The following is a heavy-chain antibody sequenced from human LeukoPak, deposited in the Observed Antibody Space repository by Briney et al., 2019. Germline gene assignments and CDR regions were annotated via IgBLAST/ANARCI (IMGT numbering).Heavy chain of an antibody. D-gene: IGHD3-22*01. Sequence: GSLRLSCAASGFTFSSYSMQWVRQTPGKGLEWIGSIYHSGSTYYNPSLKSRVTISVDTSKNQFSLNLSSVTAADTAVYYCARETIDITVTVVIRMGDAFDVWGQGTMVTVSS. CDR1: GFTFSSYS. V-gene: IGHV4-38-2*02. CDR3: ARETIDITVTVVIRMGDAFDV. CDR2: IYHSGST. J-gene: IGHJ3*01.